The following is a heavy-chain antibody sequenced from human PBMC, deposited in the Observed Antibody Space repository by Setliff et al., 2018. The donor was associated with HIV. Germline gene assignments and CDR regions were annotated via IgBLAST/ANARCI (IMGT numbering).Heavy chain of an antibody. CDR1: GGSVIKDNFY. D-gene: IGHD5-12*01. CDR2: LYDTGRT. Sequence: SETLSLTCSVSGGSVIKDNFYWGWIRQAPAKGLEWIGTLYDTGRTYYNPPLKSRVNIFVDTTKNEFSLNLRSVTAADTAVYFCVNSGYDGDYYYYYMDVWGKGTTVTVSS. V-gene: IGHV4-39*01. CDR3: VNSGYDGDYYYYYMDV. J-gene: IGHJ6*03.